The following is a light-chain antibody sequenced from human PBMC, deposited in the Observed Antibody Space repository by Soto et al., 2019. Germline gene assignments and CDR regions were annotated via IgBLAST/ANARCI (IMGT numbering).Light chain of an antibody. J-gene: IGLJ1*01. V-gene: IGLV2-11*01. CDR3: CSYAGSYTHV. CDR2: DVS. Sequence: QSALTQPRSVSGSPGQSVTISCTGTSSDVCGYNYVSWYQQHPGKAPKLMIYDVSKRPSGVPDRFSGSKSVNTASLTISGLQAEDEADYYCCSYAGSYTHVFGTGTKLTVL. CDR1: SSDVCGYNY.